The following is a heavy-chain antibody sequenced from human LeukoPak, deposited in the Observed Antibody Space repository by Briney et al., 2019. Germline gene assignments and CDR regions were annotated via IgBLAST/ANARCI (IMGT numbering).Heavy chain of an antibody. V-gene: IGHV1-69*06. CDR3: ATVFIAAAGTDY. Sequence: SVKVSCKASGGTFSSYAISWVRQAPGQGLEWMGGIIPIFGTANYAQKFQGRVTMTEDTSTDTAYMELSSLRSEDTAVYYCATVFIAAAGTDYWGQGTLVTVSS. CDR1: GGTFSSYA. CDR2: IIPIFGTA. D-gene: IGHD6-13*01. J-gene: IGHJ4*02.